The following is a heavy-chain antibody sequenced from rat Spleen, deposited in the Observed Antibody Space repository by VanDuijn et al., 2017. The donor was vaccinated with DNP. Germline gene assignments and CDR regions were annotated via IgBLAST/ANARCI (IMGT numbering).Heavy chain of an antibody. CDR1: GYSITSNY. J-gene: IGHJ2*01. V-gene: IGHV3-1*01. Sequence: EVQLQESGPGLVKPSQSPSLTCSVTGYSITSNYWGWIRKFPRNKMEWIGHITYSGTTIYNPSLKSRISITRDTSKNQFFLQLNSVTTEDTATYYCARWNIGTSTLDYWGQGVMVTVSS. CDR3: ARWNIGTSTLDY. D-gene: IGHD1-5*01. CDR2: ITYSGTT.